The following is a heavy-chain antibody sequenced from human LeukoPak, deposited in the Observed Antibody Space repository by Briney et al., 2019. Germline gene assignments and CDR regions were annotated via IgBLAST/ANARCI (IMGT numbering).Heavy chain of an antibody. CDR2: VYYSGST. CDR3: ARHWSLYRDYTIDY. D-gene: IGHD4-17*01. J-gene: IGHJ4*02. V-gene: IGHV4-39*01. Sequence: PSETLSLTCTVSGGSISSSSYYWGWIRQPPGKGLEWIGSVYYSGSTYYNPSLKSRVTISVDTSKNQFSLKLSSVTAADTAVYYCARHWSLYRDYTIDYWGQGTLVTVSS. CDR1: GGSISSSSYY.